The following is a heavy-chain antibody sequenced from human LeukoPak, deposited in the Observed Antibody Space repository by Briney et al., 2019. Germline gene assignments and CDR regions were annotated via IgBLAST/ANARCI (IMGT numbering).Heavy chain of an antibody. J-gene: IGHJ4*02. CDR1: GYTFTSYG. CDR2: ISAYNGNT. CDR3: ARDPSGYSSSWYYY. D-gene: IGHD6-13*01. V-gene: IGHV1-18*01. Sequence: ASVKVSCEASGYTFTSYGISWVRQAPGQGLEWMGWISAYNGNTNYAQKLQGRVTMTTDTSTSTAYMELRSLRSDDTAVYYCARDPSGYSSSWYYYWGQGTLVTVSS.